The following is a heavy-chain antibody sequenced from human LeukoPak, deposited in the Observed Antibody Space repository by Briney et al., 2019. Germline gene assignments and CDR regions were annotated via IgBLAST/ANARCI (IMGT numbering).Heavy chain of an antibody. CDR3: AKGPTYDSLPYYFDY. J-gene: IGHJ4*02. V-gene: IGHV3-30*18. CDR1: GFTFSSYG. D-gene: IGHD3-22*01. CDR2: ISYDGSNK. Sequence: GRSLRLSCAASGFTFSSYGMHWVRQAPGKGLEWVAVISYDGSNKYYADSVKGRFTVSRDNSNNTLYLQMSSLRAEDTAIYYCAKGPTYDSLPYYFDYWGQGTLVTVSS.